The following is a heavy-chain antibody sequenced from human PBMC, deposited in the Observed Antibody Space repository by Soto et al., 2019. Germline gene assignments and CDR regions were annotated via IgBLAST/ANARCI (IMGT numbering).Heavy chain of an antibody. CDR1: GGSISSYY. CDR2: IYYSGST. J-gene: IGHJ5*02. CDR3: ARGSCSGGSCYSGWFDP. V-gene: IGHV4-59*01. D-gene: IGHD2-15*01. Sequence: SETLSLTCTVSGGSISSYYWSWIRQPPGKGLEWIGYIYYSGSTNYNPSLKSRVTISVDTSKNQFSLKLSSVTAADTAVYYCARGSCSGGSCYSGWFDPWGQGTLVTVSS.